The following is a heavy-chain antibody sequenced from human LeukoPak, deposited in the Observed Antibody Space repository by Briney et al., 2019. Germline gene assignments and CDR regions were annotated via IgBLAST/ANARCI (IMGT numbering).Heavy chain of an antibody. V-gene: IGHV4-31*03. J-gene: IGHJ4*02. CDR2: IYYSGNT. CDR3: ARVRMVRGVIGGDFDY. Sequence: SQTLSLTRTVSGVSISSGGSYWPWIRQHPGKGLEWIGYIYYSGNTYYNPSLKSRLTISVDRSKNQFSLKLTSVTAADTAVYYCARVRMVRGVIGGDFDYWGQGTLVTVSS. CDR1: GVSISSGGSY. D-gene: IGHD3-10*01.